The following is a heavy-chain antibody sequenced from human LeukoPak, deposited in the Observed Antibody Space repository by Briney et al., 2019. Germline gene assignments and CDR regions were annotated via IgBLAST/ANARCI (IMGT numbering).Heavy chain of an antibody. CDR3: ARVPRVAGSRSYYYYGMDV. Sequence: GASVKVSCKASGYTFTSYAISWVRQAPGQGLEWVGWISAYNGNTNYAQKVQGRVTMTTDTSTSTAYMELRGLRSDDTAVYYCARVPRVAGSRSYYYYGMDVWGQGTTVTVSS. D-gene: IGHD6-19*01. V-gene: IGHV1-18*01. CDR2: ISAYNGNT. J-gene: IGHJ6*02. CDR1: GYTFTSYA.